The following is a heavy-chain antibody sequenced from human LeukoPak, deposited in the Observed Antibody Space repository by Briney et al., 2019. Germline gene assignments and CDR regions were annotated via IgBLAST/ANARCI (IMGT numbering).Heavy chain of an antibody. CDR1: GGSISNYY. J-gene: IGHJ5*02. CDR3: ARDRYDSVYDWFDP. Sequence: PSETLSLTCTVSGGSISNYYWSWIRQPAGKGLEWIGRIYTSGSTNYNPSLKSRVTMSVDTSKNQFSLKLSSVTAADTAVYYCARDRYDSVYDWFDPWGQGTLVTVSS. V-gene: IGHV4-4*07. D-gene: IGHD5/OR15-5a*01. CDR2: IYTSGST.